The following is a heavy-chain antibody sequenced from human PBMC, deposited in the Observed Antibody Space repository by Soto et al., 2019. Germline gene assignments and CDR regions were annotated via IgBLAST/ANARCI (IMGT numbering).Heavy chain of an antibody. CDR3: ARGRLRFLEPYNWFDP. Sequence: ETLSLTCAVYGGSFSGYYWSWIRQPPGKGLEWIGEINHSGSTNYNPSLKSRVSISVDTSKNQFSLKLSSVTAADTAVYYCARGRLRFLEPYNWFDPWGQGTLVTVSS. D-gene: IGHD3-3*01. V-gene: IGHV4-34*01. J-gene: IGHJ5*02. CDR2: INHSGST. CDR1: GGSFSGYY.